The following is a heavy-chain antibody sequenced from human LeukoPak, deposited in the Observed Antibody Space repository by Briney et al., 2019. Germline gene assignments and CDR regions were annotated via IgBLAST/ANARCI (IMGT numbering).Heavy chain of an antibody. CDR1: GFTFTNYA. CDR3: AKQFVDI. D-gene: IGHD5-24*01. V-gene: IGHV3-23*01. Sequence: PGGSLRLSCAASGFTFTNYAMNWVRQAPGKGLEWVSSISGSGDDTSYADSVKGRFTISRDNSRNTLYLQMNSLRAEDTAVYHCAKQFVDIWGQGTLVTVSS. CDR2: ISGSGDDT. J-gene: IGHJ5*02.